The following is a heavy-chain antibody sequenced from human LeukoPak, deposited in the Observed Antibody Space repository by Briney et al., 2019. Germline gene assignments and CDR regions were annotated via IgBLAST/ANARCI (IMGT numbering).Heavy chain of an antibody. V-gene: IGHV3-23*01. CDR1: GFTFSSYA. J-gene: IGHJ4*02. Sequence: GGSLRLSCAASGFTFSSYAMSWVRQAPGKGLEWVSAISGSGGSTYYADSVKGRFTISRDNSKNTLYLQMNSLRAEDTAVYYCAKGPYDYVWGSYLDYRGQGTLVTVSS. CDR2: ISGSGGST. CDR3: AKGPYDYVWGSYLDY. D-gene: IGHD3-16*01.